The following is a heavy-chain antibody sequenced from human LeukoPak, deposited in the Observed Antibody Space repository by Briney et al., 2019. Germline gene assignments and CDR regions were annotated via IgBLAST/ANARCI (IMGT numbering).Heavy chain of an antibody. CDR3: ARGSGWYGAFDI. Sequence: PSETLSLTCAVSGGSISSYYWSWIRQPPGKGLEWIGYIYYSGSTNYNPSLKSRVTISVDTSKNQFSLKLSSVTAADTAVYYCARGSGWYGAFDIWGQGTMVTVSS. V-gene: IGHV4-59*01. D-gene: IGHD6-19*01. CDR1: GGSISSYY. CDR2: IYYSGST. J-gene: IGHJ3*02.